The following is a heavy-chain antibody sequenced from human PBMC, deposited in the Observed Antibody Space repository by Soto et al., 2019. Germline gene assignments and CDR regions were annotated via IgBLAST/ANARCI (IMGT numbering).Heavy chain of an antibody. CDR1: GFTFSSYG. CDR2: IWYDGSNK. V-gene: IGHV3-33*01. Sequence: GGSLRLSCAASGFTFSSYGMHWVRQAPGKGLEWVAVIWYDGSNKYYADSVKGRFTISSDNSKNTLYLQMNSLRAEDTAVYYCARDSWVEGGYDYTFDYWGQGTLVTVSS. J-gene: IGHJ4*02. CDR3: ARDSWVEGGYDYTFDY. D-gene: IGHD5-12*01.